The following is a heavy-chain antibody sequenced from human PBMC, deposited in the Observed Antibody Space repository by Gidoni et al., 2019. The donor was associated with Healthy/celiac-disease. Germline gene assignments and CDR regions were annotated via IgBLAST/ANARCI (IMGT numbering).Heavy chain of an antibody. CDR3: ARDRYGDSIDAFDI. Sequence: QVQLVESGGGVVQPGRSLTLSCAASGFTFSSYGMHWVRQAPGKGLEWVAVIWYDGSNKYYADSVKGRFTISRDNSKNTLYLQMNSLRAEDTAVYYCARDRYGDSIDAFDIWGQGTMVTVSS. CDR1: GFTFSSYG. V-gene: IGHV3-33*01. D-gene: IGHD4-17*01. J-gene: IGHJ3*02. CDR2: IWYDGSNK.